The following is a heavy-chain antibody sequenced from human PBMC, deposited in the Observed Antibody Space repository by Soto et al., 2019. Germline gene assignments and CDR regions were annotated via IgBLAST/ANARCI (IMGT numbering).Heavy chain of an antibody. J-gene: IGHJ4*02. CDR3: AKETIAVAGPNYFDF. CDR2: IGNDGAAR. V-gene: IGHV3-30*18. Sequence: PGGSLRLSCAVSGFNFGDYGMHWVRHTPGKGLEWVAVIGNDGAARFYGDSVKGRFTISRDNSRSTFFLQMSSLRPEDTAIYYCAKETIAVAGPNYFDFWGQGTQVTVSS. CDR1: GFNFGDYG. D-gene: IGHD6-19*01.